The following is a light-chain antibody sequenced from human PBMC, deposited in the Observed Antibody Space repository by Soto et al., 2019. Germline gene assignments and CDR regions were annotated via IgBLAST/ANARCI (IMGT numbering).Light chain of an antibody. CDR1: QGIAPY. CDR3: QKYNSAPLT. Sequence: QMTQSPSSLSAFVGDRVTITCRASQGIAPYLAWFQQKPGKVPKLLIYATSTLQSGVPSRFSGSGSGTDFSLTISSLQPEDIGTYYCQKYNSAPLTFGGGPKVDIK. CDR2: ATS. V-gene: IGKV1-27*01. J-gene: IGKJ4*01.